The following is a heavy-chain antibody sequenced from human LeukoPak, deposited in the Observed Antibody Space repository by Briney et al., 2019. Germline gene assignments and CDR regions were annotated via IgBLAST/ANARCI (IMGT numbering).Heavy chain of an antibody. D-gene: IGHD2-2*02. CDR2: IIPIFGTA. CDR1: GGTFSSYV. J-gene: IGHJ6*03. Sequence: SVKVSCKASGGTFSSYVISWVRQAPGQGLEWMGGIIPIFGTANYAQKFQGRVTITTDESTSTAYMELSSLRSEDTAVYYCARHYCSSTSCYTGYYYYMDVWGKGTTVTVSS. CDR3: ARHYCSSTSCYTGYYYYMDV. V-gene: IGHV1-69*05.